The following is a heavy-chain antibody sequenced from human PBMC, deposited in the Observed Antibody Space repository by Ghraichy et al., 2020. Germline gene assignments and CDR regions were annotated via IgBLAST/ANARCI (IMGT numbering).Heavy chain of an antibody. Sequence: SETLSLTCAVYGGSFSGYYWSWIRQPPGKGLEWIGEINHSGSTNYNPSLKSRVTISVDTSKNQFSLKLSSVTAADTAMYFCARDMGGGASDNWGQGTMVTVSS. CDR2: INHSGST. D-gene: IGHD3-16*01. J-gene: IGHJ4*02. V-gene: IGHV4-34*01. CDR1: GGSFSGYY. CDR3: ARDMGGGASDN.